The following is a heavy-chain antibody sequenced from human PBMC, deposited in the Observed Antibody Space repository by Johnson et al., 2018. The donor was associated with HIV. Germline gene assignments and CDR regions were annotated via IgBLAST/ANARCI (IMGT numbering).Heavy chain of an antibody. D-gene: IGHD3-10*01. V-gene: IGHV3-48*01. CDR3: TTDLELAGLWFGELWDDAFDI. CDR2: ISSSGSTI. CDR1: GFIFDDHG. Sequence: VQLVESGGGVVRPGGSLRLSCAASGFIFDDHGMTWVRQAPGNGLEWVSHISSSGSTIYYVDSVKGRFTISRDNSKNTLYLQMNSLKTEDTAVYYCTTDLELAGLWFGELWDDAFDIWGQGTMVTVSS. J-gene: IGHJ3*02.